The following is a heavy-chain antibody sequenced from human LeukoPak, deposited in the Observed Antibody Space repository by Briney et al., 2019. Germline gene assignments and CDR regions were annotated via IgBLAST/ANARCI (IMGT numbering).Heavy chain of an antibody. J-gene: IGHJ4*02. V-gene: IGHV3-23*01. CDR1: GFTFSSYA. D-gene: IGHD5-12*01. CDR2: ISGSGGST. Sequence: PGGSLRLSCAASGFTFSSYAMSWVRQAPGKGLEWVSAISGSGGSTYYADSVKGRFTISRDNSKNTLYLQMNSLRDEDTAVYYCASSHASGYDYFDYWGQGTLVTVSS. CDR3: ASSHASGYDYFDY.